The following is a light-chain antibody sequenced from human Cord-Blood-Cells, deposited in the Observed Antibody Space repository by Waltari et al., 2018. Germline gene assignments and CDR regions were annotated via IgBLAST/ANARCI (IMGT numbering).Light chain of an antibody. CDR3: CSYAGRDVV. CDR1: SSDVGSYNL. CDR2: KGS. J-gene: IGLJ2*01. V-gene: IGLV2-23*01. Sequence: QSALTQPASVSGSPGQSITISCTGTSSDVGSYNLVSWYQQHPGKAPKLMIYKGSKRPSGVSNRFSGSKSGNTASLTISGLQAEDEADYYCCSYAGRDVVFGGGTKLTVL.